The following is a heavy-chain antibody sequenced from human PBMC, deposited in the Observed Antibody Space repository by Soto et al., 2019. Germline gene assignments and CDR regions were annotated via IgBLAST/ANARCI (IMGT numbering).Heavy chain of an antibody. V-gene: IGHV4-31*03. CDR2: ISRSGTT. CDR3: ARSVRLGDLAVGY. D-gene: IGHD3-16*01. CDR1: GGSISSGDYY. Sequence: QVQLQESGPGLVKPSQTLSLTCTVSGGSISSGDYYWSWIRQHPGKGLEWIGYISRSGTTYYNPSLTSRLTISLDTSKNQCSRKLRSVTAADTAVDYCARSVRLGDLAVGYWGQGTLVTVSS. J-gene: IGHJ4*02.